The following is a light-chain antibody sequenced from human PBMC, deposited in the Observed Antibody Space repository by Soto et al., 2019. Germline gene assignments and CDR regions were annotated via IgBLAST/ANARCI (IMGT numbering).Light chain of an antibody. CDR2: AAS. J-gene: IGKJ1*01. CDR1: QDISNS. Sequence: DIQMTQSPSAMSASVGDRVTITCRASQDISNSLAWFQQKRGKVPKRLIYAASSLQSGVPSRFSGSGSETEFTLTISSLQPADFATYYCLQHNSYPQTFGQGTKVEIK. V-gene: IGKV1-17*03. CDR3: LQHNSYPQT.